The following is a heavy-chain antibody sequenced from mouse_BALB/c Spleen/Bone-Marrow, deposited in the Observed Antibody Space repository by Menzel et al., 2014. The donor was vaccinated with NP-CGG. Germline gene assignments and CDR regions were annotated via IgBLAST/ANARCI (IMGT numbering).Heavy chain of an antibody. D-gene: IGHD2-1*01. CDR1: GFTFSDYY. J-gene: IGHJ3*01. Sequence: EVQGVESGGGLVQPGGSLKLSCTASGFTFSDYYMYWVRQTPEKRLEWVANISNDGNNTFYLDTVKGRFTISRDNAKNTLYLQMSRLKSGDTAMYYCARHDGIYAARFAYWGQGTPVTVSA. CDR3: ARHDGIYAARFAY. V-gene: IGHV5-12*01. CDR2: ISNDGNNT.